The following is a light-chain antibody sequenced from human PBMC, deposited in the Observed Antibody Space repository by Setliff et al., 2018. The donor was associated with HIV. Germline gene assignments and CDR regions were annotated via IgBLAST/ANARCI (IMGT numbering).Light chain of an antibody. CDR1: SSDVVDYNY. J-gene: IGLJ2*01. CDR3: SSYTSSSTL. V-gene: IGLV2-14*03. Sequence: QSALTQPASVSGSPGQSITISCTGTSSDVVDYNYVSWYQQYPGKTPKLMIYAVSNRPSGVSNRFSGSKSGNTASLTISGLQAEDEADYYCSSYTSSSTLFGGGTKVTVL. CDR2: AVS.